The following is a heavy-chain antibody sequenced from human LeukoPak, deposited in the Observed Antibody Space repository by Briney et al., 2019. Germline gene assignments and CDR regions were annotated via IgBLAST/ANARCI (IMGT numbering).Heavy chain of an antibody. Sequence: SETLSLTCTVSGGSISSGGYYWSWIRQHPGKGLEWIGYIYYSGSTYYNPSLKSRVTISVDTSKNQFSLKLSSVTAADTAVYYCARAWWFGELFGRYYFDYWGQGTLVTVSP. V-gene: IGHV4-31*03. CDR3: ARAWWFGELFGRYYFDY. D-gene: IGHD3-10*01. CDR1: GGSISSGGYY. J-gene: IGHJ4*02. CDR2: IYYSGST.